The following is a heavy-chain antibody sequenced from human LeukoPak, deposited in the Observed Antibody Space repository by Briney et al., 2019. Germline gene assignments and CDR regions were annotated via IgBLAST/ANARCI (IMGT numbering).Heavy chain of an antibody. Sequence: GGSLRLSCAASGLTFSGYGMHWVRQAPSKGLEWVAVIWYDGSNKYYADSAKGGVTISRDNSNNTLYLQMNSLRAEDTAVYYCARGVHQTGVMLDYWGQGSLVTVPS. CDR2: IWYDGSNK. CDR3: ARGVHQTGVMLDY. D-gene: IGHD1-1*01. J-gene: IGHJ4*02. V-gene: IGHV3-33*01. CDR1: GLTFSGYG.